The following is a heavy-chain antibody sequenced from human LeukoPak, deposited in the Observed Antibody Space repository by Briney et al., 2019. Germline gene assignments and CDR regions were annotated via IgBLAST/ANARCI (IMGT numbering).Heavy chain of an antibody. CDR2: ISWNSGSI. CDR3: AKLWGYSSSWYNFDY. D-gene: IGHD6-13*01. Sequence: GGSLRLSCAASGFTFDDYAMHWVRQAPGKGLEWVSGISWNSGSIGYADSVKGRFTISRDNAKNSLYLQMNSLRAEDTALYYSAKLWGYSSSWYNFDYWGQGTLVTVSS. CDR1: GFTFDDYA. J-gene: IGHJ4*02. V-gene: IGHV3-9*01.